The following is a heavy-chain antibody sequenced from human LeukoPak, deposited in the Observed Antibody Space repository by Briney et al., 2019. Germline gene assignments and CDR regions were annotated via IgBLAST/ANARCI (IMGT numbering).Heavy chain of an antibody. J-gene: IGHJ6*02. Sequence: PGGSLRLSCAASGFTFSSYAMSWVRQAPGKGLEWVSAISWNSGSIGYADSVKGRFTISRDNAKNSLYLQMNSLRAEDTALYYCAKDTGYSVVDYGMDVWGQGTTVTVSS. CDR1: GFTFSSYA. V-gene: IGHV3-9*01. CDR2: ISWNSGSI. D-gene: IGHD4-23*01. CDR3: AKDTGYSVVDYGMDV.